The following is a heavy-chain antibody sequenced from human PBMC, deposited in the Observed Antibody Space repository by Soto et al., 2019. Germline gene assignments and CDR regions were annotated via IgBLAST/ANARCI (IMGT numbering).Heavy chain of an antibody. Sequence: QVQLVQSGAEVKKPGASVKVSCKASGYTFTGYYMHWVRQAPGQGLEWMGWINPNSGGTNYAQKFQGRVTMTRDTSISTAYMELSRLRSDDTAVYYCARGPSPFYGDYPCFDYWGQGTLVTVSS. D-gene: IGHD4-17*01. CDR1: GYTFTGYY. J-gene: IGHJ4*02. V-gene: IGHV1-2*02. CDR3: ARGPSPFYGDYPCFDY. CDR2: INPNSGGT.